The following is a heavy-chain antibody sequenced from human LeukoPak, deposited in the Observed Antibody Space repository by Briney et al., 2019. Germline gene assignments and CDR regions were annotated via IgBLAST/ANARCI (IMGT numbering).Heavy chain of an antibody. V-gene: IGHV3-30*02. CDR1: GFIFSSYG. CDR3: ARVGPETAFDY. J-gene: IGHJ4*02. D-gene: IGHD1-14*01. CDR2: IRYDGSNT. Sequence: GRSLRLSCAASGFIFSSYGMHWVRQAPGKGLEWMAFIRYDGSNTYYTDSVKGRFTISRDNSKNTLYLQMASLRGEDMAVYYCARVGPETAFDYWGQGTLVTVSS.